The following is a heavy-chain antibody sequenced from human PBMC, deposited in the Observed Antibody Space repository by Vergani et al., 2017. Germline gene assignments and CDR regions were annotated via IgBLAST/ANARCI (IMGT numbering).Heavy chain of an antibody. CDR2: IYSTVST. CDR1: GDSISSGVYY. J-gene: IGHJ4*02. V-gene: IGHV4-31*03. CDR3: ARMGGSDEGNAFRIGYFDS. D-gene: IGHD3-16*01. Sequence: QVQLQESGPGLVKPSQTLSLTCSVSGDSISSGVYYWNWIRQHPGKGLEWIGYIYSTVSTHHNPSLRRRINMSVDTSKNQFSLKMNSVNAADTAMYYCARMGGSDEGNAFRIGYFDSWGPGILVTVSS.